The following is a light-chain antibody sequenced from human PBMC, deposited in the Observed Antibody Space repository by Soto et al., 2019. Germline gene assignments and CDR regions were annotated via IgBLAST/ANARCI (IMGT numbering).Light chain of an antibody. V-gene: IGKV1-39*01. CDR1: QSISSY. CDR2: AAS. CDR3: QQSYSTPLS. Sequence: DIQMTQSPSSLSASVGDRVTITCRASQSISSYLNWYQQKPGKAPKLLIYAASSLQSGVPSRFSGSGSGTYFTLTISSLQPEDFATYYCQQSYSTPLSFGGGTKVESK. J-gene: IGKJ4*01.